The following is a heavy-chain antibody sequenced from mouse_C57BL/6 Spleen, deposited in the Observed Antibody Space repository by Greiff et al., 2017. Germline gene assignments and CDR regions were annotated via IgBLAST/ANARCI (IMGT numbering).Heavy chain of an antibody. CDR1: GYSFTGYY. V-gene: IGHV1-42*01. CDR3: ARAPSYGSGFAY. CDR2: INPSTGGT. D-gene: IGHD1-1*01. Sequence: EVQLQQSGPELVKPGASVKISCKASGYSFTGYYMNWVKQSPEKSLEWIGEINPSTGGTTYNQKFKAKATLTVDKSSSTAYMQLKSLTSEDSAVYYCARAPSYGSGFAYWGQGTLVTVSA. J-gene: IGHJ3*01.